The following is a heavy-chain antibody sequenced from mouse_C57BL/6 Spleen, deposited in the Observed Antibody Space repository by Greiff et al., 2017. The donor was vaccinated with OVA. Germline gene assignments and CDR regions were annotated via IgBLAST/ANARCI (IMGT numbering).Heavy chain of an antibody. CDR3: ARGGYYGSETLFDY. V-gene: IGHV1-4*01. CDR1: GYTFPSYT. CDR2: INPSSGYT. J-gene: IGHJ2*01. Sequence: QVQLKQSGAELARPGASVKMSCKASGYTFPSYTMHWVKQRPGQGLEWIGYINPSSGYTKYNQKFKDKATLTADKSSSTAYMQLSSLTSEDSAVYYCARGGYYGSETLFDYWGQGTTLTVSS. D-gene: IGHD1-1*01.